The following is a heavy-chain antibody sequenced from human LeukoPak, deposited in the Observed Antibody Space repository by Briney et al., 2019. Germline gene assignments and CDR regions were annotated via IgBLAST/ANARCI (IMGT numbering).Heavy chain of an antibody. CDR2: INPNSGGT. J-gene: IGHJ4*02. Sequence: EASVKVSCKVSGYTLTELSMHWVRQAPGQGLEWMGWINPNSGGTNYAQKFQGRVTMTRDTSISTAYMELSRLRPDDTAVYYCARSDYYDSSGYDYWGQGTLVTVSS. D-gene: IGHD3-22*01. CDR3: ARSDYYDSSGYDY. V-gene: IGHV1-2*02. CDR1: GYTLTELS.